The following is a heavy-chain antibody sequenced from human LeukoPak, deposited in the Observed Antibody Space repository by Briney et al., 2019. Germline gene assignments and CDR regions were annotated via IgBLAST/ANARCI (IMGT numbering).Heavy chain of an antibody. V-gene: IGHV3-30-3*01. CDR3: ARAPSFYAPPDY. CDR1: GFTFSSYA. J-gene: IGHJ4*02. CDR2: ISYDGGNK. Sequence: GRSLRLSCAASGFTFSSYAMHWVRQAPGKGLEWVAVISYDGGNKYYADSVKGRFTISRDNSKNTLYLQMNSLRAEDTAVYYCARAPSFYAPPDYWGQGTLVTVSS. D-gene: IGHD2-2*01.